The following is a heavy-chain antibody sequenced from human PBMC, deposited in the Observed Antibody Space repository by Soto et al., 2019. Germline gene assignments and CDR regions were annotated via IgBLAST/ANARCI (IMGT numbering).Heavy chain of an antibody. V-gene: IGHV4-39*07. J-gene: IGHJ4*02. Sequence: PSETLSLTCTVSGGSISSSSYYWGWTRQPPGKGLEWIGSIYYSGSTYYNPSLKSRVTISVDTSKNQFSLKLSSVTAADTAVYYCARGSSGWYLFDYWGQGTLVTVS. CDR2: IYYSGST. CDR1: GGSISSSSYY. D-gene: IGHD6-19*01. CDR3: ARGSSGWYLFDY.